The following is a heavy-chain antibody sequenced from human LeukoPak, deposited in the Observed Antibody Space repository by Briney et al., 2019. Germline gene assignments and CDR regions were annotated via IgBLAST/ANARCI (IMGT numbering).Heavy chain of an antibody. CDR3: VKGLGWYFDY. CDR2: IQFDGSGK. D-gene: IGHD7-27*01. V-gene: IGHV3-30*02. J-gene: IGHJ4*02. Sequence: QPGGSLRLSCAASGFTFGSYGMHWVRQAPGKGLEWLTFIQFDGSGKYYADSVKGRFTISRDNSKNTLYLQMNSLRPEDTAVYYCVKGLGWYFDYWGQGALVTVSS. CDR1: GFTFGSYG.